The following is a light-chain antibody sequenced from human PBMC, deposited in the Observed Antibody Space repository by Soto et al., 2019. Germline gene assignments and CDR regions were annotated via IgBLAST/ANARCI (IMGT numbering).Light chain of an antibody. V-gene: IGLV1-44*01. CDR3: AAWDDSLNAPMV. Sequence: QAVVTQPPSASGTPGQRVTISCSGSSSNIGSNTVNWYQQLPGTAPKLLIYSNNQRPSGVPDRFSGSKSGTSASLAISGLQSEDEADYYCAAWDDSLNAPMVFGGGTKVTVL. CDR2: SNN. CDR1: SSNIGSNT. J-gene: IGLJ2*01.